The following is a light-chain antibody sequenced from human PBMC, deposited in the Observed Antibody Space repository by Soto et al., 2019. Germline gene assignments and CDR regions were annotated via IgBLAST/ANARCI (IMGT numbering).Light chain of an antibody. CDR3: QQNYSTPFT. V-gene: IGKV1-39*01. CDR2: AAS. Sequence: DIQMTQSPSSLSASVGDRVTITCRASQSISSYLNWYQQKPGKAPKLLIYAASSLQSAVPSRFSGSGSGTDFTLTISSLQPEDFATYYCQQNYSTPFTFGPGTKVDIK. J-gene: IGKJ3*01. CDR1: QSISSY.